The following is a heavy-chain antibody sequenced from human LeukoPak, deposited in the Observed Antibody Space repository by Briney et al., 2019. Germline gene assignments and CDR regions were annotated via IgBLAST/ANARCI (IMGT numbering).Heavy chain of an antibody. CDR2: ISYDGITE. CDR3: AKDISTGWSIKSFFDY. V-gene: IGHV3-30*04. D-gene: IGHD6-13*01. J-gene: IGHJ4*02. Sequence: GGSLRLSCAASGFAFSSFAMHWVRQAPGKGLEWVSLISYDGITEDYSDSVKGRFTISRDNFKNTLFLQMNSLRDEDTAVYYCAKDISTGWSIKSFFDYWGQGTLVTVSS. CDR1: GFAFSSFA.